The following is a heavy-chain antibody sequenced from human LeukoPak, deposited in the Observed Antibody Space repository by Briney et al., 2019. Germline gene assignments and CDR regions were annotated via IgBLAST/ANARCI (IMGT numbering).Heavy chain of an antibody. CDR2: IYYSGST. J-gene: IGHJ4*02. CDR1: GFTFSSYG. Sequence: PGGSLRLSCAASGFTFSSYGMHWVRQPPGKGLEWIGSIYYSGSTYYNPSLKSRVTISVDTSKNQFSLKLSSVTAADTAVYYCARDSGYAFDYWGQGTLVTVSS. CDR3: ARDSGYAFDY. V-gene: IGHV4-39*07. D-gene: IGHD5-12*01.